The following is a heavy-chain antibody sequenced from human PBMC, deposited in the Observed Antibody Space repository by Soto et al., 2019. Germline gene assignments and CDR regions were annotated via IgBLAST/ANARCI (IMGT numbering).Heavy chain of an antibody. CDR2: IIPILGIA. V-gene: IGHV1-69*02. Sequence: GASVKVSCKASGGTFSSYTISWVRQAPGQGLEWMGRIIPILGIANYAQKFQGRVTITADKSTSTAYMELSSLRSEDTAVYYCARLWFGELNDAFDIWGQGTMVTVSS. D-gene: IGHD3-10*01. CDR3: ARLWFGELNDAFDI. J-gene: IGHJ3*02. CDR1: GGTFSSYT.